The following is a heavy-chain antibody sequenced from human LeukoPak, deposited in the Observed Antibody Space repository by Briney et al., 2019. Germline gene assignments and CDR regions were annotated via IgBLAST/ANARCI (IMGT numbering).Heavy chain of an antibody. D-gene: IGHD2-21*01. Sequence: ASVKVSCKASGGTFSSYAISWVRQAPGQGLEWMGIINPSGGSTSYAQKFQGRVTMTRDTSTSTVYMELSSLRSEDTAVYYCARFCGGDCYLGDAFDIWGQGTMVTVSS. J-gene: IGHJ3*02. V-gene: IGHV1-46*03. CDR3: ARFCGGDCYLGDAFDI. CDR2: INPSGGST. CDR1: GGTFSSYA.